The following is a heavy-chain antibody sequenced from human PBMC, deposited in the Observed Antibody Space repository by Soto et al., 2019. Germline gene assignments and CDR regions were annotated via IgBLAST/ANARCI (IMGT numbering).Heavy chain of an antibody. CDR3: TGIPSFRGMHX. D-gene: IGHD2-21*01. V-gene: IGHV6-1*01. Sequence: SQSLSLNCAISGDSVSSNGAAWNWIRQSPSRGLEWLGSTYYKSKWNNDYALSVKSRITIKPDTSKNQFYLHLHSVTPEDTAVYYCTGIPSFRGMHXWGQGTPFTAS. CDR1: GDSVSSNGAA. CDR2: TYYKSKWNN. J-gene: IGHJ6*02.